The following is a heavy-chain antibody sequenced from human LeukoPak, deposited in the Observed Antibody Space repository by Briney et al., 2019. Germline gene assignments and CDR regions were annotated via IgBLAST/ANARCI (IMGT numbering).Heavy chain of an antibody. D-gene: IGHD3-22*01. CDR3: ANRHYDSSGYYENFDY. J-gene: IGHJ4*02. Sequence: GRSLRLSCAASGFTFSSYGMHWVRQAPGKGLEWVAVISYDGSNKYYADSVKGRFTISRDNSKNTLYLQMNSLRAEDTAVYYCANRHYDSSGYYENFDYWGQGTLVTVSS. CDR1: GFTFSSYG. CDR2: ISYDGSNK. V-gene: IGHV3-30*18.